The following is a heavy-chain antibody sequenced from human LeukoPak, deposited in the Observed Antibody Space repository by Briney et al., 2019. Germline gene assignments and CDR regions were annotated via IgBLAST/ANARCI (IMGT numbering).Heavy chain of an antibody. CDR1: GGSISSGGYY. CDR2: IYYSGST. J-gene: IGHJ4*02. V-gene: IGHV4-31*03. Sequence: SETLSLTCTVSGGSISSGGYYWRWIRQHPGKGLEWIGYIYYSGSTYYNPSLKSRVTISVDTSKNQFSLKLSSVTAADTAVYYCARTLYDSSGYYLFDYWGQGTLVTVSS. CDR3: ARTLYDSSGYYLFDY. D-gene: IGHD3-22*01.